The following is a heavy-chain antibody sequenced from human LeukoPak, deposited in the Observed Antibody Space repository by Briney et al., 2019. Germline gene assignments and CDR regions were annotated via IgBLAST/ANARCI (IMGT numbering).Heavy chain of an antibody. CDR2: IYSGGST. V-gene: IGHV3-66*01. J-gene: IGHJ4*02. CDR3: AKNADSGGYYQLDY. D-gene: IGHD3-22*01. Sequence: GGSLRLSCTASGFTVSSNYMSWVRQAPGKGLEWVSVIYSGGSTYYADSVKGRFTISRDNSKNTLYLQMSSLRAEDTAVYYCAKNADSGGYYQLDYWGQGTLGTVSS. CDR1: GFTVSSNY.